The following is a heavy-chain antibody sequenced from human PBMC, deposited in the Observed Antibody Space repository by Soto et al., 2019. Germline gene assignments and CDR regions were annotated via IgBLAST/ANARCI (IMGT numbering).Heavy chain of an antibody. V-gene: IGHV5-51*01. D-gene: IGHD2-15*01. CDR2: IYPGDSDT. Sequence: GESLKISCKGSGDSFTSYWICWVRQMPGKGLEWMGIIYPGDSDTRYSPSFQGQVTISADKSISTAYLQWSSLKASDTAMYYCARPKCSGGSCYIKDAFDIWGQGTMVTVSS. CDR1: GDSFTSYW. J-gene: IGHJ3*02. CDR3: ARPKCSGGSCYIKDAFDI.